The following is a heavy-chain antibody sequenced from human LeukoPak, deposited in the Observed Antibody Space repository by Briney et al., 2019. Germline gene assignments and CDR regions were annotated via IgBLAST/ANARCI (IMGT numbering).Heavy chain of an antibody. CDR3: ARNVHYYMDV. CDR1: GGSFSGYY. J-gene: IGHJ6*03. CDR2: INHSGST. Sequence: PSETLSLTCAVYGGSFSGYYRSWIRQPPGKGLEWIGEINHSGSTNYNPSLKSRVTISVDTSKNQFSLKLSSVTAADTAVYYCARNVHYYMDVWGKGTTVTVSS. V-gene: IGHV4-34*01.